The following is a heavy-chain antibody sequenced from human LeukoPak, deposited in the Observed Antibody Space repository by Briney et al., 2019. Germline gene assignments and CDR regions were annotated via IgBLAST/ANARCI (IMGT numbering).Heavy chain of an antibody. CDR2: ISWNSGSI. J-gene: IGHJ4*02. Sequence: GGSLRLSCAASGFTFDDYAMHWVRQAPGKGLEWVSGISWNSGSIGYADSVKGRFTISRDNAKNSLYLQMNSLRAEDTALYYCAKAYVPSSRAAAGSFDYWGQGTLVTVSS. D-gene: IGHD6-13*01. CDR3: AKAYVPSSRAAAGSFDY. V-gene: IGHV3-9*01. CDR1: GFTFDDYA.